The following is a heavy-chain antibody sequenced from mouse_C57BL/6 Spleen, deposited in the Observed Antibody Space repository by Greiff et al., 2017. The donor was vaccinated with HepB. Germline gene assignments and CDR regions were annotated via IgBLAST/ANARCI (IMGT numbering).Heavy chain of an antibody. Sequence: EVKLVESGGGLVKPGGSLKLSCAASGFTFSDYGMHWVRQAPEKGLEWVAYISSGSSTIYYADTVKGRFTISRDNAKNTLFLQMTSLRSEDTAMYYCARALITTVVALPAMDYWGQGTSVTVSS. V-gene: IGHV5-17*01. J-gene: IGHJ4*01. D-gene: IGHD1-1*01. CDR3: ARALITTVVALPAMDY. CDR2: ISSGSSTI. CDR1: GFTFSDYG.